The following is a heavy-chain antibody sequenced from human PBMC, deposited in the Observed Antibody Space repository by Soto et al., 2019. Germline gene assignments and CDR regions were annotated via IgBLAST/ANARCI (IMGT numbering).Heavy chain of an antibody. J-gene: IGHJ3*02. Sequence: GGSLRLSCAASGFTFSSYGMHWVRQAPGKGLEWVAVIWYDGSNKYYADSVKGRFTISRDNSKNTLYLQMNSLRAEDTAVYYCARDIMRRQVDAFDIWGQGTMVTVSS. V-gene: IGHV3-33*01. CDR2: IWYDGSNK. CDR3: ARDIMRRQVDAFDI. CDR1: GFTFSSYG.